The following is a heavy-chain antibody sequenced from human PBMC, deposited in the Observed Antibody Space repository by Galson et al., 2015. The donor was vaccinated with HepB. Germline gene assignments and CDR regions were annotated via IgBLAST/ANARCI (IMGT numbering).Heavy chain of an antibody. J-gene: IGHJ6*02. V-gene: IGHV3-30*18. CDR1: GFTFSSYG. Sequence: SLRLSCAASGFTFSSYGMHWVRQAPGKGLEWVAVISYDGSNKYYADSVKSRFTISRDNSKNTLYLQMNSLRAEDTAVYYCAKVMLGLDTRYYYYGMDVWGQGTTVTVSS. CDR3: AKVMLGLDTRYYYYGMDV. CDR2: ISYDGSNK. D-gene: IGHD1-26*01.